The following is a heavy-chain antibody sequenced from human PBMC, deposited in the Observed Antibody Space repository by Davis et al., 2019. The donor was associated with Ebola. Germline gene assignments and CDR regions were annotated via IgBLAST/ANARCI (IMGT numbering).Heavy chain of an antibody. D-gene: IGHD2-2*01. CDR2: INAGNGNT. CDR1: GYTFTSYA. J-gene: IGHJ4*02. V-gene: IGHV1-3*01. CDR3: ARDLAGGIVVVPAAIYY. Sequence: ASVKVSCKASGYTFTSYAMHWVRQAPGQGLEWMGWINAGNGNTKYSQKFQGRVTITRDTSASTAYMELSSLRSEDTAVYYCARDLAGGIVVVPAAIYYWGQGTLVTVSS.